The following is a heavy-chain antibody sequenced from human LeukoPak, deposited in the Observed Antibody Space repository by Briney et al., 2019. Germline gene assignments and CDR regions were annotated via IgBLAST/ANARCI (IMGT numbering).Heavy chain of an antibody. CDR2: IYTSGST. J-gene: IGHJ6*02. D-gene: IGHD2-2*01. Sequence: PSETLSLTCTVSGGSVSSYYWSWLRQPAGKGLEWIGRIYTSGSTNYNPSLKSRVTMSVDTSKNQFSLKLSSVTAADTAVYYCARLAVVPAAFWTPYYYYGMDVWGQGTTVTVSS. CDR1: GGSVSSYY. V-gene: IGHV4-4*07. CDR3: ARLAVVPAAFWTPYYYYGMDV.